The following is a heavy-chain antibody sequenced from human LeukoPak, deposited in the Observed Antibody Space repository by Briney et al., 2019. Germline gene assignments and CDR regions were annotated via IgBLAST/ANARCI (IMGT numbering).Heavy chain of an antibody. CDR1: GYTFTSYD. CDR2: MNPNSGNT. CDR3: ASASILRYFDWLFTTHYYYYGMDV. Sequence: ASVKVSCKASGYTFTSYDINWVRQATGQGLEWVGWMNPNSGNTGYAQKFQGRVTMTRNTSISTAYMELSSLRSEDTAVYYCASASILRYFDWLFTTHYYYYGMDVWGQGTTVTVSS. V-gene: IGHV1-8*01. J-gene: IGHJ6*02. D-gene: IGHD3-9*01.